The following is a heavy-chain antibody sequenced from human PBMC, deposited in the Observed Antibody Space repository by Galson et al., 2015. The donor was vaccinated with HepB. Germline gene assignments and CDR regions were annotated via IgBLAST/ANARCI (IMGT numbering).Heavy chain of an antibody. J-gene: IGHJ6*02. CDR2: IIPIFGTA. Sequence: SVKVSCKASGGTFSSYAISWVRQAPGQGLEWMGGIIPIFGTANYAQRFQGRVTITADESTSTAYMELSSLRSEDTAVYYCARVSPVEMATIVGFGGVWGQGTTVTVSS. D-gene: IGHD5-24*01. CDR3: ARVSPVEMATIVGFGGV. V-gene: IGHV1-69*13. CDR1: GGTFSSYA.